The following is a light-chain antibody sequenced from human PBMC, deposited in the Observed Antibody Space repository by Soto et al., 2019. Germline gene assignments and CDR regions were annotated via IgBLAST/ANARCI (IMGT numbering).Light chain of an antibody. J-gene: IGKJ1*01. CDR3: QHSGT. Sequence: DIQMTQSPSTLSASVGDRVTITCRASQSISTRLAWYQQKPGRAPNLLIYKASDLKTGVPSRFSGSGSGTEFTLSITTLQPDDSATYYCQHSGTFGQGTKVEIK. CDR2: KAS. CDR1: QSISTR. V-gene: IGKV1-5*03.